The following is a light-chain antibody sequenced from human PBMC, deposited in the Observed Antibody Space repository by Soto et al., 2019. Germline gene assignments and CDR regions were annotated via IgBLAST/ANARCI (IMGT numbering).Light chain of an antibody. J-gene: IGKJ4*02. CDR3: QQYNSYSLT. V-gene: IGKV1-5*01. CDR1: QSVTSR. CDR2: GAS. Sequence: DIQMTQSPSTLSASVGDRVTITCRASQSVTSRLAWDQQKPGKAPKLLIYGASNLESGIPSRFSGSGSGTEFTLTISSLQPDDFATYYCQQYNSYSLTFGGVTTVEIK.